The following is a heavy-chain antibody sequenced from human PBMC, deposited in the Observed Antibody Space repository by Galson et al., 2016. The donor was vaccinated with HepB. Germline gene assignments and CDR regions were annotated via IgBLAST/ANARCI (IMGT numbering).Heavy chain of an antibody. D-gene: IGHD3/OR15-3a*01. V-gene: IGHV3-23*01. CDR2: ISGSGTKS. Sequence: SLRLSCAASGFTFSTYAMSWVRQAPGKGLEWVSGISGSGTKSYYADSVKGRFTISRDNSNSALHLQLNSLRAEDTAVYFWAKTPDFGCFYGLAGPHFDSWGQGTLVTVSS. CDR1: GFTFSTYA. CDR3: AKTPDFGCFYGLAGPHFDS. J-gene: IGHJ4*02.